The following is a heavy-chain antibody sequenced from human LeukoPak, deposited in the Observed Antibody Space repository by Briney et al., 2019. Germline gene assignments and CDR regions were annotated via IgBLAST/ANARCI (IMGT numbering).Heavy chain of an antibody. CDR1: GFTFSSHW. CDR2: INSDGTST. D-gene: IGHD3-22*01. V-gene: IGHV3-74*01. J-gene: IGHJ4*02. CDR3: AREGTYSNGPDY. Sequence: GGSLRLSCAASGFTFSSHWMHWVRQAPGKGLVWVSRINSDGTSTTYADSVKGRFTISRDNAKNTLCLQMNSLRVEDTAVFHCAREGTYSNGPDYWGQGTLVTVSS.